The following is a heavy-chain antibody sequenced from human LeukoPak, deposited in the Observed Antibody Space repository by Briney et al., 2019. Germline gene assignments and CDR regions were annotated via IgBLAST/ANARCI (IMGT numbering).Heavy chain of an antibody. CDR1: GYTFTGYY. D-gene: IGHD3-10*01. V-gene: IGHV1-2*02. CDR3: ARFIVVRGVITKRGFDP. Sequence: ASVKVSCKASGYTFTGYYMHWVRQAPGQGLEWMGWINPNSGGTNYAQKFQGRVTMIRDTSISTAYMELSRLRSDDTAVYYCARFIVVRGVITKRGFDPWGQGTLVTVSS. J-gene: IGHJ5*02. CDR2: INPNSGGT.